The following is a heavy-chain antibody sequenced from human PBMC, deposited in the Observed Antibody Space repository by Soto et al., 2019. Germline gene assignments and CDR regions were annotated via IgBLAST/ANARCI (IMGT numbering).Heavy chain of an antibody. CDR3: GRDDYGIFPY. Sequence: ASVKVSCKASGYNISAYYIHWVRQAPGQGLEWMGWIDPKNGGTVSAQKFQGRLTMTRDTSISTVYMDLSGLTSDDTALYYCGRDDYGIFPYWGQGSLVTVSS. CDR1: GYNISAYY. V-gene: IGHV1-2*02. CDR2: IDPKNGGT. J-gene: IGHJ4*02. D-gene: IGHD3-10*01.